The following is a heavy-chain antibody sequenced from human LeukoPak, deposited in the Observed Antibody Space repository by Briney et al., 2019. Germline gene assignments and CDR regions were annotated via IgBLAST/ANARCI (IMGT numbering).Heavy chain of an antibody. V-gene: IGHV1-18*01. Sequence: GASVKVSCKASGYTFTSYGISWVRQAPGQGLEWMGWISAYNGNTNYAQKLQGRVTMTTDTSTSTAYMELRSLRSDDTAVYYCARDRSPYYYDSSGYYHYFDYWGQGTLVTVSS. CDR3: ARDRSPYYYDSSGYYHYFDY. CDR2: ISAYNGNT. D-gene: IGHD3-22*01. J-gene: IGHJ4*02. CDR1: GYTFTSYG.